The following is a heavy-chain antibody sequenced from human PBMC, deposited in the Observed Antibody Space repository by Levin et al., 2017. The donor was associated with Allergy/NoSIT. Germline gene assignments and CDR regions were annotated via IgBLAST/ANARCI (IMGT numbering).Heavy chain of an antibody. Sequence: SETLSLTCTVSGGSISSSSYYWGWIRQPPGKGLEWIGSIYYSGSTYYNPSLKSRVTISVDTSKNQFSLKLSSVTAADTAVYYCARGCRFGILWPHHDAFDIWGQGTMVTVSS. J-gene: IGHJ3*02. D-gene: IGHD2-21*01. CDR1: GGSISSSSYY. CDR2: IYYSGST. V-gene: IGHV4-39*01. CDR3: ARGCRFGILWPHHDAFDI.